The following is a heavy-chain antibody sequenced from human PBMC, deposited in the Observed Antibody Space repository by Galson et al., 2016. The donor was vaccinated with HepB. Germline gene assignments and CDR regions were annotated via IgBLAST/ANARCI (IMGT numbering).Heavy chain of an antibody. Sequence: SVKVSCKASGGTFSSYAISWVRQAPGQGLEWMGGIIPIFGTANYAQKFQGRVTITADESTSTAYMELSSLRSEDTAVYYCARVGAEENSCCDYWGQGTLVTVSS. CDR2: IIPIFGTA. V-gene: IGHV1-69*13. CDR1: GGTFSSYA. CDR3: ARVGAEENSCCDY. D-gene: IGHD4-23*01. J-gene: IGHJ4*02.